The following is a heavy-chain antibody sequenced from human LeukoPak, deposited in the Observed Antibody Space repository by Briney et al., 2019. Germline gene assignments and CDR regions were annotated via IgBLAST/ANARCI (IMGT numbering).Heavy chain of an antibody. D-gene: IGHD3-10*01. V-gene: IGHV3-23*01. J-gene: IGHJ4*02. CDR2: ISGSGGST. CDR1: GFTFSSYA. CDR3: AKDRDGYGSGSYRLDY. Sequence: YPGGSLRLSCAASGFTFSSYAMSWVRQAPGKGLEWVSAISGSGGSTYCADSVEGRFIISRDNSKNTLYLQMNSLRAEDTAVYYCAKDRDGYGSGSYRLDYWGQGTLVTVSS.